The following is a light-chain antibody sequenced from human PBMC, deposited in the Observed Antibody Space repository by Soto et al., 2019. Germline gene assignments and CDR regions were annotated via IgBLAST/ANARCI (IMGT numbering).Light chain of an antibody. CDR1: QTISSW. CDR2: AAS. J-gene: IGKJ1*01. CDR3: LQDYNYPLT. V-gene: IGKV1-6*01. Sequence: IQMTQSPSTLSVSVGDRVTITFRSSQTISSWLAGYQQQPGKATQLLIYAASSLQSGVPSRFSGIGSGTDFTLTISSLQPEDFATYYCLQDYNYPLTFGQGTKVDIK.